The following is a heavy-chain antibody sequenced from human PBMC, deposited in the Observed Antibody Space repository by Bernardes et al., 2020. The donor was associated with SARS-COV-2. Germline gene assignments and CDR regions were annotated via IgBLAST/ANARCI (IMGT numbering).Heavy chain of an antibody. CDR1: GFTFSSYG. J-gene: IGHJ6*02. D-gene: IGHD3-3*01. CDR2: IWYDGSNK. CDR3: ARGDYDFWSGLDV. V-gene: IGHV3-33*01. Sequence: GGSLRLSCAASGFTFSSYGMHWVRQAPGKGLEWVAVIWYDGSNKYYADSVKGRFTISRDNSKNTLYLQMNSLRAEDTAVYYCARGDYDFWSGLDVWGQGTTVTVSS.